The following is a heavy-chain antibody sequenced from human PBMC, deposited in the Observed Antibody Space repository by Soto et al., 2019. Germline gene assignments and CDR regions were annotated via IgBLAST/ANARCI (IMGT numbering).Heavy chain of an antibody. CDR2: IIHIFGTA. J-gene: IGHJ6*02. Sequence: QVQLVQSGAAVKKPGSSVKVSCKASGGTFSSYAISWVRQAPGQGLEWMGGIIHIFGTANYAQKFQGRFTMTADEATSTAYMGLSSLRSEDTAVYYCAINGIVVVPAAIGSYGMDVWGQGTTVTVSS. CDR3: AINGIVVVPAAIGSYGMDV. CDR1: GGTFSSYA. V-gene: IGHV1-69*01. D-gene: IGHD2-2*02.